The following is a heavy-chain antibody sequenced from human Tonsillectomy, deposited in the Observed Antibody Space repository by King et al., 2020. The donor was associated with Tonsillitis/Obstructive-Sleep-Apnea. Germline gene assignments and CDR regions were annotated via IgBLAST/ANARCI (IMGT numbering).Heavy chain of an antibody. CDR3: ARDRGGIVVLGMDV. J-gene: IGHJ6*02. CDR1: GFTFSSYA. D-gene: IGHD3-22*01. V-gene: IGHV3-64*01. CDR2: ISSNGGST. Sequence: VQLVESGGGLVQPGGSLRLSCAASGFTFSSYAMHWVRQAPGKGLEYVSAISSNGGSTYYANSVKGRFTISRDNSKNTLYLQMGSLRAEDMAVYYCARDRGGIVVLGMDVWGQGTTVTVSS.